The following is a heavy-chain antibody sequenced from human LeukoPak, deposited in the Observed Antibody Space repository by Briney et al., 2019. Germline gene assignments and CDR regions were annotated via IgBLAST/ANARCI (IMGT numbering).Heavy chain of an antibody. CDR2: TYYRSKWYN. Sequence: SPTLSLTCAISGDSVSSNSAAWNWIRQSPSRGLEWLGRTYYRSKWYNDYAVSVKSRITINPDTSKNQFSLQLNSVTPEDTAVYYCARVTRDSSSWTTDWFDPWGQGTLVTVSS. CDR3: ARVTRDSSSWTTDWFDP. CDR1: GDSVSSNSAA. V-gene: IGHV6-1*01. D-gene: IGHD6-13*01. J-gene: IGHJ5*02.